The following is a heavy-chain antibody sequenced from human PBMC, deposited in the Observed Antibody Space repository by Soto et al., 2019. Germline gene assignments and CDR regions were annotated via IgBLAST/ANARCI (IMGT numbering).Heavy chain of an antibody. CDR1: GFTFSSYG. CDR3: AKTRWYGRKYYYYMDV. V-gene: IGHV3-30*18. J-gene: IGHJ6*03. CDR2: ISYDGSNK. D-gene: IGHD6-13*01. Sequence: GGSLRLSCAASGFTFSSYGMHWVRQAPGKGLEWVAVISYDGSNKYYADSVKGRFTISRDNSKNTLYLQMNSLRAEDTAVYYCAKTRWYGRKYYYYMDVWGKGTTVTVSS.